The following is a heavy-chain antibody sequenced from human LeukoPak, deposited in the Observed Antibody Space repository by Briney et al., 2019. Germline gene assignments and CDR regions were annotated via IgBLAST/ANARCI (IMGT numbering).Heavy chain of an antibody. D-gene: IGHD1-26*01. CDR3: ARGGTSTDDY. CDR1: GGSISSGDYY. V-gene: IGHV4-39*07. J-gene: IGHJ4*02. CDR2: INHSGNT. Sequence: SETLSLTCTVSGGSISSGDYYWSWIRQPPGKGLEWIGEINHSGNTNYNSSLKSRVTISVDTSKSQFSLKLSSLTAADTAVYYCARGGTSTDDYWGQGTLVTVSS.